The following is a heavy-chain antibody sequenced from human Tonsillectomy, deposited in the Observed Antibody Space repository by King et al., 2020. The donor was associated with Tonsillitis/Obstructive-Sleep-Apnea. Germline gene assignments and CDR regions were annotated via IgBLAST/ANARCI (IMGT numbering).Heavy chain of an antibody. CDR1: GFTFGDYA. D-gene: IGHD2-2*01. V-gene: IGHV3-49*05. CDR2: IRSKAYGGTT. J-gene: IGHJ6*03. CDR3: TRGPHVNQLLRYYYYYYMGV. Sequence: VQLVESGGGLVKPGRSLRLSCTASGFTFGDYAMSWFRQAPGKGLEWVGFIRSKAYGGTTEYAASVKGRFTISRDDSKSIAYLQMNSLKTEDTAVYYCTRGPHVNQLLRYYYYYYMGVWGKGTTVTVSS.